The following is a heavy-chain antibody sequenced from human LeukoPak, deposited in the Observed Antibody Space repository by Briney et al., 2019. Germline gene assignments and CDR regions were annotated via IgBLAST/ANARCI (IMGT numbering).Heavy chain of an antibody. Sequence: PGGSLRLSCAASGFTFSSYGMNWVRQAPGKGLEWISYISSSSSTISYADSVKGRFTISRDDAKNSLYLQMNSLRAEDAAVYFCARDFGPRLYAFDVWGQGTMITVSS. V-gene: IGHV3-48*04. CDR3: ARDFGPRLYAFDV. D-gene: IGHD3-16*01. CDR1: GFTFSSYG. J-gene: IGHJ3*01. CDR2: ISSSSSTI.